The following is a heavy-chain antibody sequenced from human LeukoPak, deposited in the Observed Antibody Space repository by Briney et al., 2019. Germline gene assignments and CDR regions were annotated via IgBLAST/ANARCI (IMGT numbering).Heavy chain of an antibody. CDR3: AKGGATVIDY. Sequence: QPGGFLRLSCAASGFTFSNYWMHWVRQAPGKGLVWVSRINSDGSSTTSADSVKGRFTISRDNAKNTLYLQMNSLRAEDTAVYYCAKGGATVIDYWGQGTLVTVSS. V-gene: IGHV3-74*01. D-gene: IGHD4-17*01. CDR2: INSDGSST. J-gene: IGHJ4*02. CDR1: GFTFSNYW.